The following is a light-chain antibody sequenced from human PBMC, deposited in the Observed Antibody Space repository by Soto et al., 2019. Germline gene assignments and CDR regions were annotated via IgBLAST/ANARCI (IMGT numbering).Light chain of an antibody. CDR2: RTS. CDR1: QSVGSSF. J-gene: IGKJ4*01. Sequence: EIVLTQSPDTLSLSPGERATLSCRASQSVGSSFLAWYQQKPGQAPRLLIYRTSTRATGIPDRFTGSGSGTAFTRTISRLEPEDFAVYYCQQYENSPLTFGGVTKVEIK. CDR3: QQYENSPLT. V-gene: IGKV3-20*01.